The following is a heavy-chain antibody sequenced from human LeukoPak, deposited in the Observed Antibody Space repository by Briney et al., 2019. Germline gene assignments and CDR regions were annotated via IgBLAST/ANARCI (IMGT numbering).Heavy chain of an antibody. Sequence: PGGSLRLSCAASGFTFSSYAMSWVRQAPGKGLEWVAFIRYDGSNKYYADSVKGRFTISRDNSKNTLYLQMNSLRAEDTAVYYCAKNKAAAGPERLDIWGQGTMVTVSS. CDR3: AKNKAAAGPERLDI. V-gene: IGHV3-30*02. D-gene: IGHD6-13*01. J-gene: IGHJ3*02. CDR2: IRYDGSNK. CDR1: GFTFSSYA.